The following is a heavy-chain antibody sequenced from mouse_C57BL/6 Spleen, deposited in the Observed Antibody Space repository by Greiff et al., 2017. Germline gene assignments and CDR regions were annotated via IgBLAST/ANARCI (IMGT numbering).Heavy chain of an antibody. V-gene: IGHV1-64*01. D-gene: IGHD2-4*01. CDR3: ARGDYDEKVYFDY. Sequence: QVQLQQSGAELVKPGASVKLSCKASGYTFTSYWMHWVKQRPGQGLEWIGMIHPNIGSTTYNEKFKSKATLTVDKATSTAYMQISSLTSEDSAVYYCARGDYDEKVYFDYGGQGTTLTVSA. CDR1: GYTFTSYW. CDR2: IHPNIGST. J-gene: IGHJ2*01.